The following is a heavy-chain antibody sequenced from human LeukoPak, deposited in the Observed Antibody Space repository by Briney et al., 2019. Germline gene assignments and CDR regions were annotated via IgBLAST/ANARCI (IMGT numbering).Heavy chain of an antibody. CDR2: IKQEGREK. D-gene: IGHD6-13*01. V-gene: IGHV3-7*01. CDR1: GLTFSSNG. J-gene: IGHJ4*02. Sequence: GGPLRLSGGALGLTFSSNGMGWVGRGPGKGWRGGANIKQEGREKYYVDSVKGRLTIYTANAKDSPTLSMKSLRAGDPAVYYCAREGGKQLYFDYWGQGTLVTVSS. CDR3: AREGGKQLYFDY.